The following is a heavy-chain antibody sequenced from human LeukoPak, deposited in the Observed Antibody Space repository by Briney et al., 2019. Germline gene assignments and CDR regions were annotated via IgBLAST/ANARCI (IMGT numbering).Heavy chain of an antibody. CDR3: AREYYYDSSGPMGWFDP. CDR2: ISAYNGNT. J-gene: IGHJ5*02. D-gene: IGHD3-22*01. Sequence: ASVKVSCKASGYTFSGYYMHWVRQAPGQGLEWMGWISAYNGNTNYAQKLQGRVTMTTDTSTSTAYMELRSLRSDDTAVYYCAREYYYDSSGPMGWFDPWGQGTLVTVSS. V-gene: IGHV1-18*04. CDR1: GYTFSGYY.